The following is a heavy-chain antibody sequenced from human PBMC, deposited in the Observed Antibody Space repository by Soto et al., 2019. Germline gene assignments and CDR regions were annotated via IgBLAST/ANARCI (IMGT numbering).Heavy chain of an antibody. CDR3: AKDPQAWSGPYYFDY. CDR1: GFTFDDYA. CDR2: ISWNSGNI. D-gene: IGHD3-3*01. V-gene: IGHV3-9*01. Sequence: GGSLRLSCAASGFTFDDYAIHWVRQAPGKGPEWVSGISWNSGNIVYADSVKGRFTVSRDNAKNSLYLQMNSLRPEDTALYYCAKDPQAWSGPYYFDYWGQGTLVTVS. J-gene: IGHJ4*02.